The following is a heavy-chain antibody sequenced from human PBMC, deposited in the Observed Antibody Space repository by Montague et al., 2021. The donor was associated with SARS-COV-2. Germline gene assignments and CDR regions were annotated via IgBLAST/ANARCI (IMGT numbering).Heavy chain of an antibody. CDR1: GFTLSSYW. D-gene: IGHD2-8*02. CDR3: ARAYYTGLYPFDY. Sequence: SLRLSCAASGFTLSSYWMYWVRQAPGKGLVWISRIHYDGSSTNYADSVKGRFTISRDTAKNTLYLQMNSLRAEDTAVYYCARAYYTGLYPFDYWGRGTLVTVSS. V-gene: IGHV3-74*01. J-gene: IGHJ4*02. CDR2: IHYDGSST.